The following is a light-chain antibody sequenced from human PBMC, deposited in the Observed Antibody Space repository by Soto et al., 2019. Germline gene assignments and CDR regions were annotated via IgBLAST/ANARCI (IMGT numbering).Light chain of an antibody. CDR3: QQSYSSPPT. Sequence: DIQMTQSPSSLSASLGDRVTITCRARQSISSYLNWYQQKPGKAPKLLIFAASSLQSGVPSRFSGSRSGPDCTLTISSLPPEDFETYYCQQSYSSPPTFGQGTKVDIK. V-gene: IGKV1-39*01. CDR1: QSISSY. J-gene: IGKJ1*01. CDR2: AAS.